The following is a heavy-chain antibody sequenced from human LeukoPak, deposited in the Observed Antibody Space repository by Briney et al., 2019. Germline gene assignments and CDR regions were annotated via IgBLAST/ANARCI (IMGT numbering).Heavy chain of an antibody. J-gene: IGHJ4*02. CDR2: IRGKANSYAT. V-gene: IGHV3-73*01. D-gene: IGHD3-10*02. CDR3: AKDHAYVRGYFDY. Sequence: GGSLRLSCAASGFTFSGSAMHWVRQASGKGLEWVGRIRGKANSYATAYAASVKGRFTISRDNSKNTLYLQMNSLRAEDTAVYYCAKDHAYVRGYFDYWGQGTLVTVSS. CDR1: GFTFSGSA.